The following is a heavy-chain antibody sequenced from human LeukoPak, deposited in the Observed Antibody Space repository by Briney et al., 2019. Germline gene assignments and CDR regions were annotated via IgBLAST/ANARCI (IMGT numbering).Heavy chain of an antibody. J-gene: IGHJ5*02. V-gene: IGHV3-23*01. D-gene: IGHD2-15*01. CDR3: AKGGYTTWFDP. Sequence: PGGSLRLSCAASGFTFSSYSVSWVRQAPGKGLEWVSTIRSNGADTYHADSVEGRFTISRDNSKNTLYLEMSSLRADDTAVYHCAKGGYTTWFDPWGLGTLASVSS. CDR2: IRSNGADT. CDR1: GFTFSSYS.